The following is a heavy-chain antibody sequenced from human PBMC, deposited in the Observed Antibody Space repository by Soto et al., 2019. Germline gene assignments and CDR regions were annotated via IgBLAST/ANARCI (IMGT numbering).Heavy chain of an antibody. D-gene: IGHD4-4*01. Sequence: GESLKISCKGSGYSFTSYWIGWVRQMPGKGLEWMGIIYPGDSDTRYSPSFQGQVTISADKSISTAYLQWSSLKASDTAMYYCARRSPMTTVTTGYYYYMDVWGKGTTVTVSS. V-gene: IGHV5-51*01. CDR1: GYSFTSYW. CDR2: IYPGDSDT. CDR3: ARRSPMTTVTTGYYYYMDV. J-gene: IGHJ6*03.